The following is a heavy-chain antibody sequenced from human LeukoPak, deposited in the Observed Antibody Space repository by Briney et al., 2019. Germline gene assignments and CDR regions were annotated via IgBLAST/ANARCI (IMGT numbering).Heavy chain of an antibody. D-gene: IGHD2-15*01. CDR2: IRSSGGTT. V-gene: IGHV3-23*01. CDR3: AKGLGYCSGDTCYYYFDN. Sequence: GSLRLSCTASGFTFSSYAMTWVRQAPGKGLEWVSTIRSSGGTTYYADSMKGRFTISRDNSENTLYLQMNSLRAEDTAVYYCAKGLGYCSGDTCYYYFDNWGQGTLVTVSS. CDR1: GFTFSSYA. J-gene: IGHJ4*02.